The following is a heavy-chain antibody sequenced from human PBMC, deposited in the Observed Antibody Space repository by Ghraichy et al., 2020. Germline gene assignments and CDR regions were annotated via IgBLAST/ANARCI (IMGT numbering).Heavy chain of an antibody. CDR2: IYYSGST. V-gene: IGHV4-59*01. CDR3: ARDRGGSYGGWFDP. CDR1: GGSISSYY. Sequence: SETLSLTCTVSGGSISSYYWSWIRQPPGKGLEWIGYIYYSGSTNYNPSLKSRVTISVDTSKNQFSLKLSSVTAADTAVYYCARDRGGSYGGWFDPWGQGTLVTVSS. D-gene: IGHD1-26*01. J-gene: IGHJ5*02.